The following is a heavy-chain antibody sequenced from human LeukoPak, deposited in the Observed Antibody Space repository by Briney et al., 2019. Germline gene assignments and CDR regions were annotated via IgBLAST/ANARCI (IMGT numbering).Heavy chain of an antibody. D-gene: IGHD3-10*01. CDR1: GGSISSDNW. Sequence: SETLSLNCAVSGGSISSDNWWRRVRQPPGKGLGWIGEFFHSGNTHYNPSLKSRVTISVDKSKNQFFLKLSSVTAADSAVYYCAGITMIRGDFYFGMDVWGKGTTVTVSS. CDR2: FFHSGNT. CDR3: AGITMIRGDFYFGMDV. J-gene: IGHJ6*04. V-gene: IGHV4-4*02.